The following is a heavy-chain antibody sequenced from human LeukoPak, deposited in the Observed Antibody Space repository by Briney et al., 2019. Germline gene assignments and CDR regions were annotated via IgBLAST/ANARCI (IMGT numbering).Heavy chain of an antibody. CDR3: ARYSGYDGFDY. D-gene: IGHD5-12*01. CDR2: TNHSGST. CDR1: GGSFSGYY. J-gene: IGHJ4*02. Sequence: SETLSLTCAVYGGSFSGYYWSWIRQPPGKGLEWIGETNHSGSTNYNPSLKSRVTISVDTSKNQFSLKLSSVTAADTAVYYCARYSGYDGFDYWGQGTLVTVSS. V-gene: IGHV4-34*01.